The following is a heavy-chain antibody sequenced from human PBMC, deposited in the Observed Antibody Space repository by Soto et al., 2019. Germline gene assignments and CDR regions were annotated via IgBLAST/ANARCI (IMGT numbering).Heavy chain of an antibody. CDR1: GCTFSNHH. CDR2: ISGSGSST. V-gene: IGHV3-23*01. Sequence: GGSLRLSCAASGCTFSNHHLSWVRQAPGKGLEWVSTISGSGSSTYYADSVNGRFTISRDNSKKTLYLQMNSLRAEDTAVYYCAREVDRALVGSPHYFDYWGQGTLVTVSS. CDR3: AREVDRALVGSPHYFDY. D-gene: IGHD5-18*01. J-gene: IGHJ4*01.